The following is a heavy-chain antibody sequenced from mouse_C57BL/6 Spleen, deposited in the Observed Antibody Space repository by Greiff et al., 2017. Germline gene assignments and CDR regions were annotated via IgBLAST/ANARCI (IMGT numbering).Heavy chain of an antibody. CDR3: ARGGYYSNPAWFAY. CDR2: INPGSGGT. CDR1: GYAFTNYL. J-gene: IGHJ3*01. V-gene: IGHV1-54*01. D-gene: IGHD2-5*01. Sequence: QVQLQQSGAELVRPGTSVKVSCKASGYAFTNYLIEWVKQRPGQGLEWIGVINPGSGGTNYNEKFKGKATLTADKSSSTAYMQLSSLTSEDSAVYFCARGGYYSNPAWFAYWGQGTLVTVSA.